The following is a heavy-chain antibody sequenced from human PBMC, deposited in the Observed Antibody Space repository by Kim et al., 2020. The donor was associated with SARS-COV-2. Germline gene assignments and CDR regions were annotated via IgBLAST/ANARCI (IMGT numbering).Heavy chain of an antibody. CDR2: ISYDGSNK. D-gene: IGHD3-10*01. Sequence: GGSLRLSCAASGFTFSSYAMHWVRQAPGKGLEWVAVISYDGSNKYYADPVKGRFTISRDNSKNTLYLQMNSLRAEDTAVYYCARDSPYYGSGSYYNKHYYYYGMDVWGQGTTVTVSS. CDR1: GFTFSSYA. CDR3: ARDSPYYGSGSYYNKHYYYYGMDV. V-gene: IGHV3-30*04. J-gene: IGHJ6*02.